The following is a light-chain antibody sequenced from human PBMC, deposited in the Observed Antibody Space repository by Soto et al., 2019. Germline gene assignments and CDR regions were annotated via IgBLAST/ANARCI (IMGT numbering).Light chain of an antibody. CDR2: GAS. CDR3: QQYNNWSYT. CDR1: QSVSSN. Sequence: EIVMTQSPATLSVSPGERATLSCRASQSVSSNLAWYQQKRGQAPRLPIYGASTRATGIPARFSGSRSGTEITLTITSIQSEEFGVYYCQQYNNWSYTFGQGTKLESK. V-gene: IGKV3-15*01. J-gene: IGKJ2*01.